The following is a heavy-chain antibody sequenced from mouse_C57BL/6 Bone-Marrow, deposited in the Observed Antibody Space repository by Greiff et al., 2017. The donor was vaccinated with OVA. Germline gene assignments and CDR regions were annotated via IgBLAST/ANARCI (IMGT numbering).Heavy chain of an antibody. J-gene: IGHJ2*01. V-gene: IGHV3-6*01. CDR3: ARGDYDANYFDY. CDR2: ISYDGSN. Sequence: VQLQQSGPGLVKPSQSLSLTCSVTGYSITSGYYWNWIRQFPGNKLEWMGYISYDGSNNYNPSLKNRISITRDTSKNQFFLKLNSVTTEDTATYYCARGDYDANYFDYWGQGTTLTVSS. CDR1: GYSITSGYY. D-gene: IGHD2-4*01.